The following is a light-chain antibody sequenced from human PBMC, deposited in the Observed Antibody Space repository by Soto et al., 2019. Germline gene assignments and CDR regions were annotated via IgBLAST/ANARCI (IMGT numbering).Light chain of an antibody. Sequence: QSALTQPPSASGSPGQSVTIACTGTSSDVGYYNYVSWYQQPPGKAPKLLIYDVSKRPSGVPDCFSGSKSGNTASLTVSGLQAEDEGDYYCSSYAGSNYPYVFGTGTKVTVL. CDR1: SSDVGYYNY. J-gene: IGLJ1*01. CDR3: SSYAGSNYPYV. CDR2: DVS. V-gene: IGLV2-8*01.